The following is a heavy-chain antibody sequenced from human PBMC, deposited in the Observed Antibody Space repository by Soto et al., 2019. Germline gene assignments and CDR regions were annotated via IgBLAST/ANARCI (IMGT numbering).Heavy chain of an antibody. V-gene: IGHV1-18*01. D-gene: IGHD2-8*01. CDR3: ARGRSMYYGMDV. Sequence: GNEWSGWGSPYNGKKNYAQKLQGRVTMTTDTSTSTAYMELRSLTSDDTAVYYCARGRSMYYGMDVWGQGTTVTVSS. CDR2: GSPYNGKK. J-gene: IGHJ6*02.